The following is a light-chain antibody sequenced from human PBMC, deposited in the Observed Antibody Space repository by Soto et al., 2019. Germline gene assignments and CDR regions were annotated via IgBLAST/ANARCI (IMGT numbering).Light chain of an antibody. J-gene: IGLJ2*01. CDR2: EVS. CDR1: SSDVGGYKY. Sequence: QSALTQPPSASGSPGQSVTISCTGTSSDVGGYKYVSWYQQHPGKAPKLMIYEVSKRPSGVPDRFSGSKSSNTASLTVSGLQADDEADYYCSSYAGSNIVLFGGGTKVTVL. CDR3: SSYAGSNIVL. V-gene: IGLV2-8*01.